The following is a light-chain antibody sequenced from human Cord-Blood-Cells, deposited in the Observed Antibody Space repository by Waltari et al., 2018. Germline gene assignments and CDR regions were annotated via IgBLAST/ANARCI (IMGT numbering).Light chain of an antibody. J-gene: IGLJ2*01. CDR2: GKN. CDR1: SLRSYY. V-gene: IGLV3-19*01. CDR3: NSRDSSGNHLV. Sequence: SSELTQDPAVSVALGQTVRITCQGDSLRSYYASWYQQKPGQAPVLVIYGKNNRPSWIPDRVSGSSSGNTASLTITGAQAEDEADYYCNSRDSSGNHLVFGGGTKLTVL.